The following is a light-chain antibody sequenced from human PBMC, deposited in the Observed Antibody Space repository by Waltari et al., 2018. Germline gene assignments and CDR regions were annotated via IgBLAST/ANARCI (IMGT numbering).Light chain of an antibody. CDR3: CSYAGLGTYV. CDR1: TRAAGDYDR. V-gene: IGLV2-23*02. CDR2: EVI. Sequence: QSALTQPDSVSGTPGQSITISSTGTTRAAGDYDRVPWYQQHPGKAPTLLVCEVITRPSGVSSRFSGSKSGNTASLTISGLQAEDEADYYCCSYAGLGTYVFGSGTKVTVL. J-gene: IGLJ1*01.